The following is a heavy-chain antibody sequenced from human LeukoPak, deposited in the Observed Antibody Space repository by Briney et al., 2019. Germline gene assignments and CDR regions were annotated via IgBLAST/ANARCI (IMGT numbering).Heavy chain of an antibody. D-gene: IGHD3-9*01. CDR1: GFTFDDYA. CDR3: TRDLMDYDVSTGLHHYYMDV. CDR2: ISWNSGST. Sequence: GGSLRLSCAASGFTFDDYAMHWVRQAPGKGLEWVSGISWNSGSTGYADSVRGRFTISRDNAKNTLYLQMNTLRVEDTAVYYCTRDLMDYDVSTGLHHYYMDVWGQGTTVTVSS. V-gene: IGHV3-9*01. J-gene: IGHJ6*02.